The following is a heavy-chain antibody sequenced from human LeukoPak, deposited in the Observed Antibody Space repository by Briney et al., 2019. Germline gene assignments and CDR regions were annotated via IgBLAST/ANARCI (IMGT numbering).Heavy chain of an antibody. J-gene: IGHJ4*02. CDR1: GFTFSSYG. V-gene: IGHV3-30*02. CDR2: IRYDGSNK. Sequence: GRSLRLSCAASGFTFSSYGMHWVRQAPGKGLEWVAFIRYDGSNKYYADSVKGRFTISRDSSKNMIFLQMNSLRTEDTAVYYCTKVALATGYYFDSWGQGTLVTVSS. D-gene: IGHD2-15*01. CDR3: TKVALATGYYFDS.